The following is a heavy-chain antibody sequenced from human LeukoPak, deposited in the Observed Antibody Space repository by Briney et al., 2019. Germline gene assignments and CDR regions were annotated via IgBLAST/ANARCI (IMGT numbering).Heavy chain of an antibody. CDR2: IYPGDSDT. CDR3: ARSMVRGANPLQH. D-gene: IGHD3-10*01. Sequence: RGESLKISCKGSGYSFTSYWIGWVRQMPGKGLEWMGIIYPGDSDTRYSPSFQGQVTISADKSISTAYLQWSSLKASDTAMYYCARSMVRGANPLQHWGQGTLVTVSS. V-gene: IGHV5-51*01. J-gene: IGHJ1*01. CDR1: GYSFTSYW.